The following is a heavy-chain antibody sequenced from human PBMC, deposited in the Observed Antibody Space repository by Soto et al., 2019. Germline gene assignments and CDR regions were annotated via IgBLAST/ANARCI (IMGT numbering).Heavy chain of an antibody. Sequence: QVQLMESGGGVVQPGRSLRLSCAASGFTFSSYAMHWVRQAPGKGLEWVAVISYDGSNKYYADSVKGRFTISRDNSKNTLYLQMNSLRAEDTAVYYCAREGGYYYDSSGWDYWGQGTLVTVSS. J-gene: IGHJ4*02. V-gene: IGHV3-30-3*01. CDR2: ISYDGSNK. CDR3: AREGGYYYDSSGWDY. D-gene: IGHD3-22*01. CDR1: GFTFSSYA.